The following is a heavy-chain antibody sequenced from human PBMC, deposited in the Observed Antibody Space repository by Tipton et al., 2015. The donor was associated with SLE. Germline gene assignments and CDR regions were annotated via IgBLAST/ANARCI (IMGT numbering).Heavy chain of an antibody. J-gene: IGHJ6*03. CDR1: GGSISSNY. D-gene: IGHD6-13*01. V-gene: IGHV4-59*01. CDR3: ARDGGAAAESYNYYMDV. CDR2: IYFSGST. Sequence: GLVKPSETLSLTCSVSGGSISSNYWSWIRQPPGKGLEWIGCIYFSGSTNYNPSLRSRVTMSVDSSNSQFSLKLSSVTAADTAVYYCARDGGAAAESYNYYMDVWGIGTTVTVSS.